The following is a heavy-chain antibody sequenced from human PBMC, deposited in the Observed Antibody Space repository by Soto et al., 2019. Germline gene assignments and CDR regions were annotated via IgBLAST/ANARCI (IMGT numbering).Heavy chain of an antibody. D-gene: IGHD2-2*02. CDR3: ATHVPSIHFAY. J-gene: IGHJ4*02. V-gene: IGHV3-23*01. CDR1: VFPFNSYA. Sequence: EVQVLESGGGSVQPGGSLGLSCAASVFPFNSYAMRWVRQTPGKGLEWVSSISGTGESTYYADSVKGRFIISRDNSKNTLYLQMNSLRGEDAAVYYCATHVPSIHFAYWGQGTLVTVSS. CDR2: ISGTGEST.